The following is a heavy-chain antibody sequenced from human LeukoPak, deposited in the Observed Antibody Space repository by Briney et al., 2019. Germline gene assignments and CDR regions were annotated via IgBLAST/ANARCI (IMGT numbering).Heavy chain of an antibody. CDR1: GGSISSGGYS. CDR3: ARQSRGSSSSRDYFDY. J-gene: IGHJ4*02. V-gene: IGHV4-30-2*03. Sequence: SQTLSLTCAVSGGSISSGGYSWSWIRQPPGKGLEWIGYIYYSGSTYYNPSLKSRVTISVDTSKNHFSLNLSSVTAADTAVYYCARQSRGSSSSRDYFDYWGQGTLVTVSS. CDR2: IYYSGST. D-gene: IGHD6-6*01.